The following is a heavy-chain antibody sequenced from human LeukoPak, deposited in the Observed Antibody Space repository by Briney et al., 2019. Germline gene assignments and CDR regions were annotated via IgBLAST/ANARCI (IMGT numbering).Heavy chain of an antibody. D-gene: IGHD1-26*01. J-gene: IGHJ3*02. V-gene: IGHV4-4*07. Sequence: SETLSLTCTVSGGSVTNYHWSWIRQPPGKGLEWFARFYTGGSTTYNPSLNGRATMSVDTSMNHFSLKLTSVTAADTAIYYCATVEVGTVDVFDIWGQGTMVTVSS. CDR1: GGSVTNYH. CDR3: ATVEVGTVDVFDI. CDR2: FYTGGST.